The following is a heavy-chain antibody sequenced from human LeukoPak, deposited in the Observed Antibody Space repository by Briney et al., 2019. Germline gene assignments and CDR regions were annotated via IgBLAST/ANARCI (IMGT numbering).Heavy chain of an antibody. CDR1: GFTFSSYA. D-gene: IGHD3-22*01. V-gene: IGHV3-30-3*01. Sequence: GRSLRLSCAASGFTFSSYAMHWVRQAPGKGLEWVAVISYDGSNKYYADSVKGRFTISRDNAKNSLYLQMNSLRAEDTALYYCAKDMGLGGEYYYDSSGYFDYWGQGTLVTVSS. J-gene: IGHJ4*02. CDR3: AKDMGLGGEYYYDSSGYFDY. CDR2: ISYDGSNK.